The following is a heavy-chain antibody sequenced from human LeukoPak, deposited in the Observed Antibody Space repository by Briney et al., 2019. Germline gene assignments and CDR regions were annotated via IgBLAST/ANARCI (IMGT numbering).Heavy chain of an antibody. CDR3: ARVISGYVLSSDI. Sequence: GASVKVSCKASGYTFTGYYMHWVRQAPGQGLEWMGWINPNSGGTNYAQKFQGRVTMTRDTSISTAYMELSRLRSDDTAVYYCARVISGYVLSSDIWGQGTMVTVSS. CDR2: INPNSGGT. J-gene: IGHJ3*02. V-gene: IGHV1-2*02. D-gene: IGHD5-12*01. CDR1: GYTFTGYY.